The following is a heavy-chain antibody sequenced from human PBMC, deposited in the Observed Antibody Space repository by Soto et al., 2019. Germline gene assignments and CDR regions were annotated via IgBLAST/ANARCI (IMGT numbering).Heavy chain of an antibody. J-gene: IGHJ4*02. CDR3: ARERRITMIVVVIGLPDY. D-gene: IGHD3-22*01. CDR2: ISYDGSNK. CDR1: GFTFSSYA. Sequence: QVQLVESGGGVVQPGRSLRLSCAASGFTFSSYAMHWVRQAPGKGLEWVAVISYDGSNKYYADSVKGRFTISRDNSKNTLYLQMNSLRAEDTAVYYCARERRITMIVVVIGLPDYWGQGTLVTVPS. V-gene: IGHV3-30-3*01.